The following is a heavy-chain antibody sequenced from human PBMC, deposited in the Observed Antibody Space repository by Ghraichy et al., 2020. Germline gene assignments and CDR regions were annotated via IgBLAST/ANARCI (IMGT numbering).Heavy chain of an antibody. V-gene: IGHV3-30*18. Sequence: GGSLRLSCAASGFTFSSYGMHWVRQAPGKGLEWVAVISYDGSNKYYADSVKGRFTISRDNSKNTLYLQMNSLRAEDTAVYYCAKDGRYCSSTSCSYYFDYWGQGTLVTVSS. CDR1: GFTFSSYG. J-gene: IGHJ4*02. D-gene: IGHD2-2*01. CDR2: ISYDGSNK. CDR3: AKDGRYCSSTSCSYYFDY.